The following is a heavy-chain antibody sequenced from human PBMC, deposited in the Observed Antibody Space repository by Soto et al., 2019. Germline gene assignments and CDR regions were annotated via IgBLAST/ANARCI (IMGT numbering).Heavy chain of an antibody. CDR1: GFTVSNNY. Sequence: GGSLRLSCAASGFTVSNNYMSWVRQAPGKWLEWVSLIYSGGSTFYADSVKGRFTISRDNSKNTLFLQMNSLRAEDTAVYFCATYTSLDYWGQGTLVTVSS. V-gene: IGHV3-53*01. CDR3: ATYTSLDY. CDR2: IYSGGST. J-gene: IGHJ4*02. D-gene: IGHD2-2*02.